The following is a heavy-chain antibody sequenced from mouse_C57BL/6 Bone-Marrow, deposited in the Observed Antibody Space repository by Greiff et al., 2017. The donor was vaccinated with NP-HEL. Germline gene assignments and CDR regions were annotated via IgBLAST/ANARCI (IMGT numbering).Heavy chain of an antibody. CDR2: IDPDSGGT. Sequence: QVQLQQPGAELVKPGASVTLSCKASGYTFTSYWMHWVKQRPGRGLEWIGRIDPDSGGTKYNEKFTSKATLTVYTPSSTAYMQLSSLPSEDSAVYYCSSHLYYSKRDYAMDYWGQGTSVTVSS. CDR1: GYTFTSYW. J-gene: IGHJ4*01. V-gene: IGHV1-72*01. CDR3: SSHLYYSKRDYAMDY. D-gene: IGHD2-5*01.